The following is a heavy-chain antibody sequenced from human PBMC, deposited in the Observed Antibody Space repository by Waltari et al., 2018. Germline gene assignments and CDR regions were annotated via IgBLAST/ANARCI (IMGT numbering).Heavy chain of an antibody. CDR1: GGTFSSRA. CDR2: IIPIFKTS. J-gene: IGHJ4*02. V-gene: IGHV1-69*01. D-gene: IGHD1-26*01. Sequence: QVQLVQSGAEVKKPGSSVKGSCKVSGGTFSSRAISWVRQAPGQGLELMGGIIPIFKTSKYAQKFQGRVTMSADESTTSVYMELNSLTSEDTAVYYCARDGVGGKFDNWGQGTLVTVSS. CDR3: ARDGVGGKFDN.